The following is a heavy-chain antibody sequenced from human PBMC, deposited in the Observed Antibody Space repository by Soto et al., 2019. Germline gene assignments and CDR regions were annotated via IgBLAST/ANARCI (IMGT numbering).Heavy chain of an antibody. V-gene: IGHV4-31*03. J-gene: IGHJ6*02. CDR3: ARLHTQYYYYGMDV. CDR1: GGSISSVGYY. Sequence: SETLSLTCTVSGGSISSVGYYWSWIRQHPGKGLEWIGYIYYSGSTYYNPSLKSRVTISVDTSKNQFSLKLSSVTAADTAVYYCARLHTQYYYYGMDVWGQGTTVTVSS. CDR2: IYYSGST.